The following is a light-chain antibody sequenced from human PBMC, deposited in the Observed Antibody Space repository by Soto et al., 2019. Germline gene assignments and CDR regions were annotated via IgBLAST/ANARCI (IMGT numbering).Light chain of an antibody. CDR1: QSVSGN. Sequence: EIVRTQSPATLSVSPGERATLSCRASQSVSGNLAWYQQKPCQAPRLLIYGASTRATGIPARFSGSGSGTEFTLTISSLQSEDCAVYYCQQYNKWPPWTFGQGTKVEIK. V-gene: IGKV3-15*01. J-gene: IGKJ1*01. CDR2: GAS. CDR3: QQYNKWPPWT.